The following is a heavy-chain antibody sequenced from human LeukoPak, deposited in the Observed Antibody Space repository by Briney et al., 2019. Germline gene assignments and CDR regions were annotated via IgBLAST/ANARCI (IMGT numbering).Heavy chain of an antibody. Sequence: PGGSLRLSCVASGFTLTSFEMNWVRQAPGKGLEWVSYIGSRGTTIYYADSVRGRFTISRDNAKNSLSLQMNSLRVEDTAVYYCARDRSFDYWGQGTLVTVSS. V-gene: IGHV3-48*03. CDR1: GFTLTSFE. CDR3: ARDRSFDY. J-gene: IGHJ4*02. CDR2: IGSRGTTI.